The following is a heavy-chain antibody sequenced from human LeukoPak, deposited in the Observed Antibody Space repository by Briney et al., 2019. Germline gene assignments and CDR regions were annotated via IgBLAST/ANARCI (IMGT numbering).Heavy chain of an antibody. CDR3: AREIAAAGTEDY. D-gene: IGHD6-13*01. V-gene: IGHV3-21*01. J-gene: IGHJ4*02. Sequence: GGSLRLSCAASGFTFSSYSMNWVRQAPGKGLEWVSSISSSSSYIYYADSVKGRFTISRDNAKNSLYLQMNSLRAEDTAVYYCAREIAAAGTEDYWGQGTLVTVSS. CDR1: GFTFSSYS. CDR2: ISSSSSYI.